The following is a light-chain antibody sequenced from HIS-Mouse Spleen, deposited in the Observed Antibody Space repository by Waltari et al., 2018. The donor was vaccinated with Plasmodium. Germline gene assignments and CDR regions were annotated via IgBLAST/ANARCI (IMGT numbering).Light chain of an antibody. J-gene: IGKJ5*01. Sequence: EIVLTQSPATLSLSPGERATLSCRASQSVSSYLAWYQQKPGQAPSLLIYEASNRATGIPSRFSGGGSGTDFTLTSSSLEPEDVAVYYCQQRSNWITFGQGTRLEIK. CDR2: EAS. V-gene: IGKV3-11*01. CDR3: QQRSNWIT. CDR1: QSVSSY.